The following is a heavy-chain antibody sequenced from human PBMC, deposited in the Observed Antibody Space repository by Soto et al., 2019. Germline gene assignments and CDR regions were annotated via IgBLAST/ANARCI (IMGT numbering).Heavy chain of an antibody. CDR3: TTIAAAGIFYFDY. J-gene: IGHJ4*02. CDR2: IKSKTDGGTT. V-gene: IGHV3-15*01. Sequence: EVQLVESGGGLVKPGGSLRLSCAASGFTFSNAWMSWVRQAPGKGLEWVGRIKSKTDGGTTDYAAPVKGRFTISRDDSKNTLYLQMNSLKTEDTAVYYCTTIAAAGIFYFDYWGQGTLVTVSS. CDR1: GFTFSNAW. D-gene: IGHD6-13*01.